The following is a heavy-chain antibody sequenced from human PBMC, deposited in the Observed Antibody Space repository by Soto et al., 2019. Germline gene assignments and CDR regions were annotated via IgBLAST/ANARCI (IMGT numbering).Heavy chain of an antibody. CDR1: GYTLTELS. Sequence: GASVKVSCKVSGYTLTELSMHWVRQAPGKGLEWMGGFDPEDGETIYAQKFQGRDTMTEDTSTDTAYMELSSLRSEDTAVYYCATAASMTTGSSPNYYYMDVWGKGTTVTVSS. V-gene: IGHV1-24*01. J-gene: IGHJ6*03. CDR2: FDPEDGET. CDR3: ATAASMTTGSSPNYYYMDV. D-gene: IGHD4-17*01.